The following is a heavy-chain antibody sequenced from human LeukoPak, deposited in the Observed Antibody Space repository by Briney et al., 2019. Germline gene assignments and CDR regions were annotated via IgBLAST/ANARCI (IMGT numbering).Heavy chain of an antibody. CDR2: INPNSGGT. CDR3: ARVGTYDFWSGYHFSYYFDY. CDR1: GHTFTGYY. V-gene: IGHV1-2*02. Sequence: ASVKVSCKASGHTFTGYYMHWVRQAPGQGLEWMGWINPNSGGTNYAQKFQGRVTMTRDTSISTAYMELSRLRSDDTAVYYCARVGTYDFWSGYHFSYYFDYWGQGTLVTVSS. D-gene: IGHD3-3*01. J-gene: IGHJ4*02.